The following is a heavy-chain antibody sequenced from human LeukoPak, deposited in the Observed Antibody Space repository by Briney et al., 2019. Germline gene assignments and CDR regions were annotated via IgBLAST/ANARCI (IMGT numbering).Heavy chain of an antibody. D-gene: IGHD4-11*01. V-gene: IGHV4-39*01. J-gene: IGHJ4*02. CDR2: TYYSGST. Sequence: PSETLSLTCTVSGGSISSSGYYWGWIRQPPGKGLEWIGTTYYSGSTYYNPSLKSRVTISVDTSKNQFSLKLSSVTAADTAVYYCARFRTLTTHFDYWGQGTLVTVSS. CDR3: ARFRTLTTHFDY. CDR1: GGSISSSGYY.